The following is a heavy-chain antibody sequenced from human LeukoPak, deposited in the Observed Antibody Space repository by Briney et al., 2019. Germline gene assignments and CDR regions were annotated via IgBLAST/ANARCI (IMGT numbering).Heavy chain of an antibody. J-gene: IGHJ6*04. CDR2: IIPILGTA. CDR1: GGTFSSYA. D-gene: IGHD1-1*01. V-gene: IGHV1-69*06. CDR3: ASVGRGTAGLGMDV. Sequence: GSSVKVSCKASGGTFSSYAISWVRQAPGQGLEWMGGIIPILGTANYEQKFQGRVTITADKSTSTAYMELSSLRSEDTAVYYCASVGRGTAGLGMDVWGKGTTVTVSS.